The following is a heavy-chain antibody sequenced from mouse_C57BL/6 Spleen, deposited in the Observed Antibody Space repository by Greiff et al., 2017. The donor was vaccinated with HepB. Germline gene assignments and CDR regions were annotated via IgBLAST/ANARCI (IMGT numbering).Heavy chain of an antibody. CDR2: ISDGGSYT. Sequence: EVQGVESGGGLVKPGGSLKLSCAASGFTFSSYAMSWVRQTPEKRLEWVATISDGGSYTYYPDNVKGRFTISRDNAKNNLYLQMSHLKSEDTAMYYCAREGLLRRGFAYWGQGTLVTVSA. V-gene: IGHV5-4*01. CDR1: GFTFSSYA. D-gene: IGHD1-1*01. J-gene: IGHJ3*01. CDR3: AREGLLRRGFAY.